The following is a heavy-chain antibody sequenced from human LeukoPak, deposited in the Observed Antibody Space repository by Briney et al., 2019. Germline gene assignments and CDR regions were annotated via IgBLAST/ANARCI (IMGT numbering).Heavy chain of an antibody. CDR2: IYHSGST. V-gene: IGHV4-38-2*01. D-gene: IGHD3-3*01. J-gene: IGHJ4*02. Sequence: SSETLSLTCAVSGYSISSGYYWGWIRQPPGKGLEWIGSIYHSGSTYYNPSLKSRATISVDTSKNQFSLKLSSVTAADPAVYYCARKGITIFGPMNWGQGTLVTVSS. CDR3: ARKGITIFGPMN. CDR1: GYSISSGYY.